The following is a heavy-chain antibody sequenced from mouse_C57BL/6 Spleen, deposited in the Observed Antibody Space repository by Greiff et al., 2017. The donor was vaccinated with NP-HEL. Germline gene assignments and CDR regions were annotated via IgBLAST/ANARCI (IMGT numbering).Heavy chain of an antibody. CDR2: IYPGDGDT. D-gene: IGHD1-3*01. Sequence: QVQLKESGPELVKPGASVKISCKASGYAFSSSWMNWVKQRPGKGLEWIGRIYPGDGDTNYNGKFKGKATLTADKSSSTAYMQLSSLTSEDSAVYFCARSGSGPLNYFDYWGQGTTLTVSS. CDR3: ARSGSGPLNYFDY. CDR1: GYAFSSSW. V-gene: IGHV1-82*01. J-gene: IGHJ2*01.